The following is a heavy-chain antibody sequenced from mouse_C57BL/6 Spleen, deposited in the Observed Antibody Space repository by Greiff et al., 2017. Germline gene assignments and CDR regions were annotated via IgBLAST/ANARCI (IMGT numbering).Heavy chain of an antibody. V-gene: IGHV1-42*01. J-gene: IGHJ3*01. CDR3: ARHFEN. Sequence: LVESGPELVKPGASVKISCKASGYSFTGYYMNWVKQSPEKSLEWIGEINPSTGGTTYNQKFKAKATLTVDKSSSTAYMQLKSLTSEDSAVYYCARHFENWGQGTLVTVSA. CDR1: GYSFTGYY. CDR2: INPSTGGT.